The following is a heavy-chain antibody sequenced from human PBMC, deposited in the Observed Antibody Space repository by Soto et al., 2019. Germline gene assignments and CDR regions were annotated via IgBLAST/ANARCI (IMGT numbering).Heavy chain of an antibody. CDR2: VYYTGTT. D-gene: IGHD3-22*01. V-gene: IGHV4-59*08. CDR1: GSPISSYY. Sequence: SETLSLTCSFSGSPISSYYWIWFRQPPGQGLEWLGYVYYTGTTTYNPSLKSRLTISLDTSKTQFSLKLGSVTAADTAVYYCARLGDYYQTFDYWGQGALVTVSS. J-gene: IGHJ4*01. CDR3: ARLGDYYQTFDY.